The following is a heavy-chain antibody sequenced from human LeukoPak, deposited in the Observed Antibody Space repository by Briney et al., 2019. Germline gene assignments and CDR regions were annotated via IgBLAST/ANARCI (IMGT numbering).Heavy chain of an antibody. CDR2: IIPIFGTA. V-gene: IGHV1-69*05. J-gene: IGHJ6*03. D-gene: IGHD6-19*01. CDR3: AREAGTYYYYYYMDV. Sequence: SVKVSCKASGGTFSSYAISWVRQAPGQGLEWMGGIIPIFGTANYAQKFQGRVTITTDESTSTAYMELSSLGSEDTAVYYCAREAGTYYYYYYMDVWGKGTTVTVSS. CDR1: GGTFSSYA.